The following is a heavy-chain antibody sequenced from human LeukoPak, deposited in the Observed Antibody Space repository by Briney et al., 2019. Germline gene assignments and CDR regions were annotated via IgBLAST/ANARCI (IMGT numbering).Heavy chain of an antibody. CDR3: ARGTIAAAGYYYFDY. J-gene: IGHJ4*02. V-gene: IGHV3-7*04. Sequence: GGSLRLSCAASGFTFSSYWMSWVRQAPGKGLEWVSNIKQDGSEKYYVDSVKGRFTISRDNAKNSLYLQMNSLRAEDTAVYYCARGTIAAAGYYYFDYWGQGTQVTVSS. D-gene: IGHD6-13*01. CDR1: GFTFSSYW. CDR2: IKQDGSEK.